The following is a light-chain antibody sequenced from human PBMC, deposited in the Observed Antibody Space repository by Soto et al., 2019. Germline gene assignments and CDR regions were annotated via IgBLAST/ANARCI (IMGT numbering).Light chain of an antibody. Sequence: EIVMTQSPATLSVSLGDRATLSCRASQSVSTYLAWYQQKPGQAPRLLSYGASTRATGIPARFSGSGSETDFTLTISSLQSEDFAVYYCQQYDSWPPSYPFGQGTKLEIK. V-gene: IGKV3-15*01. CDR1: QSVSTY. CDR2: GAS. CDR3: QQYDSWPPSYP. J-gene: IGKJ2*01.